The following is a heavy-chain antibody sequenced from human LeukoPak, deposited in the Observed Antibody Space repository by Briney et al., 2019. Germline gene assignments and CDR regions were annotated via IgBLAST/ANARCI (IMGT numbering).Heavy chain of an antibody. V-gene: IGHV3-30*03. CDR2: ISYDGGSK. J-gene: IGHJ5*02. D-gene: IGHD3-10*01. Sequence: GGSLRLSCAASGLTFSTYGMHWVRQAPGKGLEWGVVISYDGGSKYYADSVTGRFTISRDNSKNTLFLQMNSLRHDDTAMFYCGRDATYFGSGMTFNWFDPWGQGTLVTVSS. CDR3: GRDATYFGSGMTFNWFDP. CDR1: GLTFSTYG.